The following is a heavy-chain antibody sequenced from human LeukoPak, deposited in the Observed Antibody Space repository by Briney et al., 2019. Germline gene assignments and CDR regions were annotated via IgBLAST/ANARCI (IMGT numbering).Heavy chain of an antibody. D-gene: IGHD6-13*01. V-gene: IGHV3-23*01. CDR1: GFTFSSYA. CDR3: AISSWYDFDY. Sequence: PGGSLRLSRAASGFTFSSYAMSWVRQAPGKGLGWVSAISGSGGSTYYADSVKGRFTISRDNSKNTLYLQMNSLRAEDTAVYYCAISSWYDFDYWGQGTLVTVSS. CDR2: ISGSGGST. J-gene: IGHJ4*02.